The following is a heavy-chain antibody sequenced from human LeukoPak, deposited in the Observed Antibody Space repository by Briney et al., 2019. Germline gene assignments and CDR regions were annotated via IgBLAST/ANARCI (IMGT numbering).Heavy chain of an antibody. CDR2: ISSSSSYI. D-gene: IGHD6-13*01. CDR3: ARVPGTYSSSWYPRPTARDPFDY. J-gene: IGHJ4*02. V-gene: IGHV3-21*01. CDR1: GFTFSSYS. Sequence: PGGSLRLSCAASGFTFSSYSMNWVRQAPGKGLEWVSSISSSSSYIYYADSVKGRFTISRDNAKNSLYLQMNSLRAEDTAVYYCARVPGTYSSSWYPRPTARDPFDYWGQGTLVTVSS.